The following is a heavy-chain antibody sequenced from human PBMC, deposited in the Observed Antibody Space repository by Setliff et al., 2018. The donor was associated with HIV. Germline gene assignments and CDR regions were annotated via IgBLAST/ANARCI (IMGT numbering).Heavy chain of an antibody. J-gene: IGHJ6*03. D-gene: IGHD2-15*01. CDR2: IRSDESDT. V-gene: IGHV3-30*02. Sequence: SGGSLRLSCAAPGFIFATYGMHWVRQAPGKGLEWVAFIRSDESDTYYSDSVKGRFTISRDTSKNTLFLQINSLRPEDTAVYYCAKISVASRFNSDMDVWGKGTTVTVSS. CDR3: AKISVASRFNSDMDV. CDR1: GFIFATYG.